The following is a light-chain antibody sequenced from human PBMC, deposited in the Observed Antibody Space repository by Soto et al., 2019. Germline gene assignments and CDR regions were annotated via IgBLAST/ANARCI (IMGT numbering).Light chain of an antibody. CDR3: SSYAGSDSFVV. CDR2: EVS. Sequence: QSVLTQPPSASGSPGQSVTISCTGTSSDIGGYTSVSWYQQHPGEAPKLMIYEVSKRPSGVPDRFSGSKSGDTASLTVSGLQTEDEADYYCSSYAGSDSFVVFGGGTKLTVL. V-gene: IGLV2-8*01. CDR1: SSDIGGYTS. J-gene: IGLJ2*01.